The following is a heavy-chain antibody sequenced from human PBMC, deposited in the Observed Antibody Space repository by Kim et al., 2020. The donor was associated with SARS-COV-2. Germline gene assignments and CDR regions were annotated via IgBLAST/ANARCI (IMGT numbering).Heavy chain of an antibody. CDR3: ARDNAAASMDFDY. D-gene: IGHD6-25*01. V-gene: IGHV3-74*03. J-gene: IGHJ4*02. Sequence: YADSVKGRFTISRDNAKNTLYLQMNSLRAEDTAVYYCARDNAAASMDFDYWGQGALVTVSS.